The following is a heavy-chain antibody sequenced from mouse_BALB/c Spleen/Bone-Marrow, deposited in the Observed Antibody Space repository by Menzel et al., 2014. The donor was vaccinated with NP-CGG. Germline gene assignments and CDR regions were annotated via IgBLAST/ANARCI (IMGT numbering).Heavy chain of an antibody. Sequence: QVQLKESGPGLVQPSQSLSITCTVSGFSLTSYGVHWVRQSPGKGLEWLGVIWSGGSTDYNAAFISRLSIGKDNSKSQVFFKMNSLQANDTAIYYCARNSHYYGYYYAMDYWGQGTSVTVSS. D-gene: IGHD1-2*01. CDR2: IWSGGST. CDR1: GFSLTSYG. J-gene: IGHJ4*01. V-gene: IGHV2-2*02. CDR3: ARNSHYYGYYYAMDY.